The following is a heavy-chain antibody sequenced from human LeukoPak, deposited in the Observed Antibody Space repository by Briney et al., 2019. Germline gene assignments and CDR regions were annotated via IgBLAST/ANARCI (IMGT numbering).Heavy chain of an antibody. CDR2: ISSSGCTI. J-gene: IGHJ3*02. V-gene: IGHV3-11*01. D-gene: IGHD2-15*01. CDR3: ANNPKLLADAFDI. Sequence: GGSLRLSCAASGFTFSDYYMSWIRQAPGKGLEWVSYISSSGCTIYYADSVKGRFTISRDNAKNSLYLQMNSLRAEDTAVYYCANNPKLLADAFDIWGQGTMVTVSS. CDR1: GFTFSDYY.